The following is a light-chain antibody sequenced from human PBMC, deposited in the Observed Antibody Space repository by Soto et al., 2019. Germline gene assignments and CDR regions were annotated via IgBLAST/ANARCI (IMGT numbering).Light chain of an antibody. V-gene: IGLV2-14*01. Sequence: QSALTQPASVSGSPGQSITISCTGTTSDVGGYNYVTWEQQHPGKYPQLVIYEVSNRPSGVSNRFSRYKSGNRAHLTISGLQAEDEAGYYCSSYTSRNTGYVFATGTKVTV. CDR3: SSYTSRNTGYV. CDR2: EVS. J-gene: IGLJ1*01. CDR1: TSDVGGYNY.